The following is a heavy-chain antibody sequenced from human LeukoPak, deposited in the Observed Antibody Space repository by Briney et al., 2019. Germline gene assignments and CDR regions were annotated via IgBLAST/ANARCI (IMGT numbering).Heavy chain of an antibody. V-gene: IGHV3-11*06. Sequence: GGSLRLSCAASGFTFSDYYMSWMRQAPGKGLEWVSYISSSSSYTNHADSVKGRFTISRDNAKNSLYLQMNSLRAEDTAVYYCARDLREWLVLVNWGQGTLVTVSS. CDR2: ISSSSSYT. CDR1: GFTFSDYY. D-gene: IGHD6-19*01. J-gene: IGHJ4*02. CDR3: ARDLREWLVLVN.